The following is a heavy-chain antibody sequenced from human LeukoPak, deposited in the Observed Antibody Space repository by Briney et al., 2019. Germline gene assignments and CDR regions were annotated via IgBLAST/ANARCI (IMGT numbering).Heavy chain of an antibody. D-gene: IGHD5-18*01. CDR1: GYTFTSYD. V-gene: IGHV1-8*01. CDR3: ARQLGTRYSYGLGKIFDI. J-gene: IGHJ3*02. CDR2: MNPNSGNT. Sequence: ASVMVSCKASGYTFTSYDINWVRQATGQGLEWMGWMNPNSGNTGYAQKFQGRVTMTRDTSTSTVYMELSSLRSEDTAVYYCARQLGTRYSYGLGKIFDIWGQGTMVTVSS.